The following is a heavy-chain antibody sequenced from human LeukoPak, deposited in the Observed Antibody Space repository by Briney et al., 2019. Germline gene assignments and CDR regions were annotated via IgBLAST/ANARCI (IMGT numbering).Heavy chain of an antibody. V-gene: IGHV3-53*01. CDR1: GFTVSNNY. Sequence: PGGSLRLSCAASGFTVSNNYMSWVRQAPGKGLEWVSVIYSGGSTYYTDSVKGRFTISRDSSKHTLYLQMNCLRAEDTAVYYCATVIDNSGSLGFWGQGTLVTVSS. CDR3: ATVIDNSGSLGF. D-gene: IGHD3-22*01. J-gene: IGHJ4*02. CDR2: IYSGGST.